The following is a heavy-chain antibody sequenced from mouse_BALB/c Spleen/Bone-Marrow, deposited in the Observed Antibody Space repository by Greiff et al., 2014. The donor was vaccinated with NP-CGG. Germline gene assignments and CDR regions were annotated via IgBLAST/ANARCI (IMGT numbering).Heavy chain of an antibody. Sequence: QVQLQQSGAELARPGASVKLSCKASGYTFTSHWMQWVKQRPGQGLEWIGAIYPGDGDTRYTQKFKGKATLTADKSSSTAYMQLSSLASEDSAVYYCARSEATMILAYWGQGTLVTVSA. CDR2: IYPGDGDT. V-gene: IGHV1-87*01. CDR1: GYTFTSHW. J-gene: IGHJ3*01. D-gene: IGHD2-4*01. CDR3: ARSEATMILAY.